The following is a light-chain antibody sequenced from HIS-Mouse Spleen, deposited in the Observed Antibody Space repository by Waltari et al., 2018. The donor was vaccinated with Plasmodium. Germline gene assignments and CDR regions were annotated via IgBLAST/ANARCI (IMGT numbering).Light chain of an antibody. V-gene: IGLV3-10*01. CDR1: ALPKKY. CDR3: YSTDSSGNHRV. Sequence: SYELTQPPSASVSPGQTARITCSGAALPKKYAYWYQQKSGQAPVLDIYEDSKRPSGIPERFSGSSSGTMATLTISGAQVEDEADYYCYSTDSSGNHRVFGGGTKLTVL. J-gene: IGLJ3*02. CDR2: EDS.